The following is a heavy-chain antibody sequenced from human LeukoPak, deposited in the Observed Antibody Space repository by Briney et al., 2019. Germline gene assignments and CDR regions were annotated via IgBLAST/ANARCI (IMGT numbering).Heavy chain of an antibody. CDR3: TTKIKITVTRFDL. CDR2: IRSKAYGGTT. D-gene: IGHD4-11*01. Sequence: GGSLRLSCTASGFTFGDYAMSWFRQAPGKGLEWVGFIRSKAYGGTTEYAASVKGRFTTSRDDSKSIAYLQMNSLKTEDTAVYYCTTKIKITVTRFDLWGQGTLVTVSS. CDR1: GFTFGDYA. J-gene: IGHJ5*02. V-gene: IGHV3-49*03.